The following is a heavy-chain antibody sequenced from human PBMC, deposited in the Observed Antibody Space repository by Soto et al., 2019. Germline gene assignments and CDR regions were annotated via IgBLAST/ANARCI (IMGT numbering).Heavy chain of an antibody. Sequence: QVQLQESGPGLVKPAQTLSLTCTVSGVSINSGGSAWSWIRQHPGKGLEWIGYIYYTGSTLYNPSLKSRVTISFDTSKNQFSLRLSSVTAADTAVYHCARDGPFGSGSYRTFDPWGQGTLVTVSS. D-gene: IGHD3-10*01. CDR3: ARDGPFGSGSYRTFDP. J-gene: IGHJ5*02. V-gene: IGHV4-31*03. CDR1: GVSINSGGSA. CDR2: IYYTGST.